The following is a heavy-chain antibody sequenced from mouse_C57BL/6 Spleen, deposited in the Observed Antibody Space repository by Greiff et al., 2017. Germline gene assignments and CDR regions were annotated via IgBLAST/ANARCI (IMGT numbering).Heavy chain of an antibody. CDR2: IYPGDGDT. D-gene: IGHD1-1*01. V-gene: IGHV1-82*01. CDR3: ASDIRGRAYFDY. Sequence: QVQLQQSGPELVKPGASVKISCKASGYAFSSSWMNWVKQRPGKGLEWIGRIYPGDGDTNYNGKFKGKATLTADKSSSTAYMQLSSLTSEDSAVYFCASDIRGRAYFDYWGKGTTLTVSS. J-gene: IGHJ2*01. CDR1: GYAFSSSW.